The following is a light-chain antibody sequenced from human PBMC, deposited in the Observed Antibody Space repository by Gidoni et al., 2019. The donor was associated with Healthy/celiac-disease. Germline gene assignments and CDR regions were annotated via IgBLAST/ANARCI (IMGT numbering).Light chain of an antibody. Sequence: EIVLTQSPATLSLSPGERATLSCRASQSVSSYLAWYQQKPGQAPRLLIYDASNRATGIPARFSVSVSGTDFTLTISSLAPEDFAVYYCQQRSNWPPFTFGPGTKVDIK. CDR1: QSVSSY. V-gene: IGKV3-11*01. CDR3: QQRSNWPPFT. J-gene: IGKJ3*01. CDR2: DAS.